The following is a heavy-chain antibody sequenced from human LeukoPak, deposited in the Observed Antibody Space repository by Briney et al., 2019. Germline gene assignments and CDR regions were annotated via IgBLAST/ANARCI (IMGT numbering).Heavy chain of an antibody. CDR1: GFTVSSNY. CDR2: IYSGGST. D-gene: IGHD6-13*01. CDR3: ASSSSWYYFDY. Sequence: GGSLRLSCAASGFTVSSNYMSWVRQAPGKGLEWVSVIYSGGSTYYADSVKGRFTISRDNSKNTLYLQMNSLRAEDTAVYYCASSSSWYYFDYWGQGTLATVSS. V-gene: IGHV3-53*01. J-gene: IGHJ4*02.